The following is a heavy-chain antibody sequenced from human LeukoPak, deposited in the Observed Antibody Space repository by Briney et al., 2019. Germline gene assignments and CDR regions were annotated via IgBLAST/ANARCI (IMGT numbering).Heavy chain of an antibody. V-gene: IGHV1-2*02. J-gene: IGHJ4*02. Sequence: ASVKVSCKASGYTFTGYYMHWVRQAPGQGLEWMGWINPNSGGTNYAQKFQGRVTMTRDTPISTAYMELSRLRSDDTAVYYCASMMGIAVAGTSPFDYWGQGTLVTVSS. D-gene: IGHD6-19*01. CDR2: INPNSGGT. CDR1: GYTFTGYY. CDR3: ASMMGIAVAGTSPFDY.